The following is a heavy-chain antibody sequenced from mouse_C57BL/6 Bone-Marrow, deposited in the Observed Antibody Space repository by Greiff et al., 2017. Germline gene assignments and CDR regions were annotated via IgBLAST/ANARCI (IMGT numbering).Heavy chain of an antibody. J-gene: IGHJ3*01. CDR1: GFTFSSYA. V-gene: IGHV5-4*03. Sequence: EVKVVESGGGLVKPGGSLKLSCAASGFTFSSYAMSWVRQTPEKRLEWVATISDGGSYTYYPHNVKGRFTISRDNAKNNLYLQMSHLKSEDTAMYYSARGTILYPFAYWGQGTRVTVSA. CDR3: ARGTILYPFAY. CDR2: ISDGGSYT. D-gene: IGHD2-12*01.